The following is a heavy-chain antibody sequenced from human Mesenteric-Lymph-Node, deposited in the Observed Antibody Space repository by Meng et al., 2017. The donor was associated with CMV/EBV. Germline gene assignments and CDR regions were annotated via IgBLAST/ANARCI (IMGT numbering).Heavy chain of an antibody. CDR2: IYYSGST. J-gene: IGHJ6*02. Sequence: SETLSLTCTVSGGSVSSGSYYWSWIRQPPGKGLEWIGYIYYSGSTNYNPSLKSRVTISVDTSKNQFSLKLSSVTAADTAVYYCAGSSYGMDVWGQGTTVTVSS. CDR1: GGSVSSGSYY. V-gene: IGHV4-61*01. D-gene: IGHD6-13*01. CDR3: AGSSYGMDV.